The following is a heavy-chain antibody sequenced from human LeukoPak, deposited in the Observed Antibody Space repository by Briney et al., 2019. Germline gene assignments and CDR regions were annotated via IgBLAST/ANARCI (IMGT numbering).Heavy chain of an antibody. J-gene: IGHJ6*02. CDR2: IDPSDSYT. CDR3: ARPWGSSSTGSYYYSGMDV. D-gene: IGHD6-6*01. CDR1: GYSFTTYW. Sequence: GESLKIACKASGYSFTTYWITWVRQMPGKGLEWMGRIDPSDSYTNYSPSFQGHVTISADKSISTAYLQWSSLKASDTAMYYCARPWGSSSTGSYYYSGMDVWGQGTTVTVSS. V-gene: IGHV5-10-1*01.